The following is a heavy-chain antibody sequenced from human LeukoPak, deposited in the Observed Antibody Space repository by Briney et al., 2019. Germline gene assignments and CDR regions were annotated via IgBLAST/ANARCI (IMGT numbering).Heavy chain of an antibody. Sequence: ASVKVSCKASGGTFSSYAISWVRQAPGQGLEWMGGIIPIFGTANYAQKFQGRVTITADESTSTAYMELSSLRSEDTAVYYCARARHYYDSSGYLNWFDPWGQGTLVTVSS. CDR1: GGTFSSYA. V-gene: IGHV1-69*01. CDR2: IIPIFGTA. J-gene: IGHJ5*02. CDR3: ARARHYYDSSGYLNWFDP. D-gene: IGHD3-22*01.